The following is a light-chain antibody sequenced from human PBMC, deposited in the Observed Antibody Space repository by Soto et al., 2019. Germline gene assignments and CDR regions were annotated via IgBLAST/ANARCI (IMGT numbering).Light chain of an antibody. CDR3: QQYGSSPWT. J-gene: IGKJ1*01. CDR1: QSVSNSY. V-gene: IGKV3-20*01. Sequence: EIVLTQSPGTLSLSPGERATLSCRASQSVSNSYIAWYQQKHGQAPRLLIYSASSRATGIPHRFSGSGSGTDFTLTISRLEPEDFAVYYCQQYGSSPWTFGQGTKVEIK. CDR2: SAS.